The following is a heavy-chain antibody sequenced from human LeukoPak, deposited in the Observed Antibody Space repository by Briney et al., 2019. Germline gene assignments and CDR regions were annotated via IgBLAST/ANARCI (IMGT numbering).Heavy chain of an antibody. D-gene: IGHD3-9*01. Sequence: SETLSLTCTVPGGSISSSSYYWGWIRQPPGKGLEWIGSIYYSGSTYYNPSLKSRVTISVDTSKNQFSLKLSSVTAADTAVYYCARRVMPNLSYYDILTGYYRGHWFDPWGQGTLVTVSS. J-gene: IGHJ5*02. CDR3: ARRVMPNLSYYDILTGYYRGHWFDP. CDR2: IYYSGST. V-gene: IGHV4-39*01. CDR1: GGSISSSSYY.